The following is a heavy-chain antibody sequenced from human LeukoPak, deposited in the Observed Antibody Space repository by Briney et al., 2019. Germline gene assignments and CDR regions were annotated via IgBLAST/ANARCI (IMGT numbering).Heavy chain of an antibody. D-gene: IGHD2-2*01. J-gene: IGHJ3*02. CDR3: ARGSEGDCSSTSCDAFDI. CDR1: GGTFSSYA. V-gene: IGHV1-69*13. CDR2: IIPIFGTA. Sequence: GASVKVSCKASGGTFSSYAISWVRQAPGQGLEWMGGIIPIFGTANYAQKFQGRVTITADESTSTAYMELSSLRSEDTAVYYCARGSEGDCSSTSCDAFDIWGQGTMVTVSS.